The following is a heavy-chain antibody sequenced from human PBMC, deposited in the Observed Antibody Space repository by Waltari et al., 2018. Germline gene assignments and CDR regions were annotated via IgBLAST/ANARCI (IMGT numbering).Heavy chain of an antibody. D-gene: IGHD1-26*01. Sequence: QLQLQESGPGLVKPSETLSLTCTVSGCSISSSSYYWGWSRQPPGKGLEWIGSIYYSGSTYYNPSLKSRVTIPVDTAVYYCARHQSELSLCYYYYYMDVWGKGTTVTVSS. CDR3: V. CDR1: GCSISSSSYY. J-gene: IGHJ6*03. V-gene: IGHV4-39*01. CDR2: IYYSGST.